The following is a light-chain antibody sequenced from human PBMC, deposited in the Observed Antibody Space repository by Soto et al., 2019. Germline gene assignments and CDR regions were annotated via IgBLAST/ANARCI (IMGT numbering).Light chain of an antibody. CDR2: EVN. V-gene: IGLV2-8*01. J-gene: IGLJ1*01. CDR3: SSYTAGGTI. Sequence: QSVLTQPPSASGSPGQSVAISCTGTSSDVGGYNYVSWYQQHPGKAPKLMIYEVNKRPSGVPDRFSGSKSGNTASLTISGLQAEDEADYYCSSYTAGGTIFGTGTKVTVL. CDR1: SSDVGGYNY.